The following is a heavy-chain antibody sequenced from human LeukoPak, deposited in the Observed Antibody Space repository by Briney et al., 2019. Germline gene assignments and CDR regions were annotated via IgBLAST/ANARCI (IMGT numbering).Heavy chain of an antibody. CDR2: ISGSGGST. Sequence: SGGSLRLSCAASGFTFSSYAMSWVRQAPGKGLEWVSAISGSGGSTYYADSVKGRFTISRDNSKNTLYLQMNSLRAEDTAVYYCASTIFGVVIPWYFDYWGQGTLVTVSS. J-gene: IGHJ4*02. CDR1: GFTFSSYA. V-gene: IGHV3-23*01. CDR3: ASTIFGVVIPWYFDY. D-gene: IGHD3-3*01.